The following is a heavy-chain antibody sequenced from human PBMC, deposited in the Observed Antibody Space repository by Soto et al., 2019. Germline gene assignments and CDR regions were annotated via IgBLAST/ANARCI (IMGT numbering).Heavy chain of an antibody. CDR2: NSWVGGTS. D-gene: IGHD3-22*01. V-gene: IGHV3-43*02. CDR3: VKDGDNTGYYFTYYFDH. CDR1: GGTNEDYA. J-gene: IGHJ4*02. Sequence: PGRFLRLSIAGTGGTNEDYAMHWVWKATRKGMERVALNSWVGGTSAYADAVKGRFTVSRDNKKSFLYLQMDSLGPDDTALYYCVKDGDNTGYYFTYYFDHWGQGAPVTVSS.